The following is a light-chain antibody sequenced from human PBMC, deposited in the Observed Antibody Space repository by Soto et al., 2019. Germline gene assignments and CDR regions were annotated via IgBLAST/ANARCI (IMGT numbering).Light chain of an antibody. Sequence: QSALTQPASVSGSPGQSITISCTGTSSDVGGYNYVSWYQQHPGKAPKLMIYEDSSRPSGVSNRFSGSKSGNTASLTISGLQAEDEADYYCSSYTSSSTFYVFGTGTKVTVL. CDR2: EDS. V-gene: IGLV2-14*01. CDR3: SSYTSSSTFYV. J-gene: IGLJ1*01. CDR1: SSDVGGYNY.